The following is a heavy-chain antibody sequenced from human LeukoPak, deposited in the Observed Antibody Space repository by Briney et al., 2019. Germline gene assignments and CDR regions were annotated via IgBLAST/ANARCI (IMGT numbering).Heavy chain of an antibody. CDR3: AKRSLTPLYYFDY. CDR1: GFAFSSSA. V-gene: IGHV3-23*01. J-gene: IGHJ4*02. D-gene: IGHD2-15*01. Sequence: GGSLRLSCAASGFAFSSSAMSWVRQVPGKGLEWVSGISASGGSTYYADSVRGRFTISRDNSKNTLYLQMNSLRVEDTAVYYCAKRSLTPLYYFDYWGQGTLVTVTS. CDR2: ISASGGST.